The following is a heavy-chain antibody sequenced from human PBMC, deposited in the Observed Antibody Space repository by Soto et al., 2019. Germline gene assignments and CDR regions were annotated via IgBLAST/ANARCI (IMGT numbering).Heavy chain of an antibody. D-gene: IGHD3-10*01. Sequence: QVQLQESGPGLVNPSGTLSLTCAVSGGSISSSNWWSWVRQPPGKGLEWIGEIDHSGRTNYNPSLKSRVTISVDKSKNQVSLKLSPVTAAETAVYYCARNSMVRGAIQCDYYYGMDVWGKRTKVTVSA. V-gene: IGHV4-4*02. CDR1: GGSISSSNW. CDR2: IDHSGRT. J-gene: IGHJ6*04. CDR3: ARNSMVRGAIQCDYYYGMDV.